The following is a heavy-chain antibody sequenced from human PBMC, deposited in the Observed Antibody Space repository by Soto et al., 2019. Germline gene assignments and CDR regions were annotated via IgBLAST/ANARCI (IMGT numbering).Heavy chain of an antibody. CDR3: ARRYCSSTSCRYSWANWFDP. CDR2: INAGNGNT. CDR1: GYTFTSYA. Sequence: QVQLVQSGAEVKKPGASVKVSCKASGYTFTSYAMHWVRQAPGQRLEWMGWINAGNGNTKYSQKFQGRVSITRDTSASTAYMELSSLRSEDTAVYYCARRYCSSTSCRYSWANWFDPWGQGTLVTVSS. J-gene: IGHJ5*02. D-gene: IGHD2-2*01. V-gene: IGHV1-3*01.